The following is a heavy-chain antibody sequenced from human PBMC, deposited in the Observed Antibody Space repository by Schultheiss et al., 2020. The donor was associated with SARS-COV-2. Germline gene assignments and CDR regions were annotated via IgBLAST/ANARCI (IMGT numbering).Heavy chain of an antibody. J-gene: IGHJ5*02. CDR2: IYYSGST. CDR1: GGSISGSDYY. CDR3: ARYYYDGTGDNWFDP. V-gene: IGHV4-30-4*08. D-gene: IGHD3-16*01. Sequence: SETLSLTCTVSGGSISGSDYYWSWIRQHPGKGLEWIGYIYYSGSTYYNPSLKSRVTISVDTSKNQFSLKLTSVTAADTAMYYCARYYYDGTGDNWFDPWGQGTLVTVSS.